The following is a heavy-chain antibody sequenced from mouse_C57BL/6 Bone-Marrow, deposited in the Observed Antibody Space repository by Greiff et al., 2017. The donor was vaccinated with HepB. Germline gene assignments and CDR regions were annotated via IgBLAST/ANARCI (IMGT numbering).Heavy chain of an antibody. J-gene: IGHJ2*01. V-gene: IGHV14-4*01. Sequence: EVQLQQSGAELVRPGASVKLSCTASGFNIKDDYMHWVKQRPEQGLEWIGWIDPENGDTEYASKFQGKATITADTSSNTAYLQLSSLTSEDTAVYYCTTHYGNYEDHWGQGTTLTVSS. CDR2: IDPENGDT. CDR1: GFNIKDDY. D-gene: IGHD2-1*01. CDR3: TTHYGNYEDH.